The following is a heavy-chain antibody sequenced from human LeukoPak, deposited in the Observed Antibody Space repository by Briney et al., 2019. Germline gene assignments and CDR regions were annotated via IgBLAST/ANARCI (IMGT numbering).Heavy chain of an antibody. CDR1: GFTFSSYG. J-gene: IGHJ4*02. CDR2: IRYDGSNK. V-gene: IGHV3-30*02. Sequence: GGSLRLSCAASGFTFSSYGMHWVRQAPGKGLEGVAFIRYDGSNKYYADSVKGRFTISRDNSKNTLYLQMNSLRAEDTAVYYCAKDGVVAAPFDYWGQGTLVTVSS. D-gene: IGHD2-15*01. CDR3: AKDGVVAAPFDY.